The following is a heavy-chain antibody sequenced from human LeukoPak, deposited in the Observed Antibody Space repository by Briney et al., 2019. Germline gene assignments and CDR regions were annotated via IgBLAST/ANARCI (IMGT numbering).Heavy chain of an antibody. V-gene: IGHV4-59*01. J-gene: IGHJ6*03. Sequence: PSETLSPTCTVSGDSIINYYWSWIRQPPGKGLEWIGSIYYSGSTNSKPSLKSRATISIDTSKNQFSLKLRSVTAADTAVYYCARDMDYYGSGTYRGYYYNMDTWGKGTRGTVSS. CDR1: GDSIINYY. CDR3: ARDMDYYGSGTYRGYYYNMDT. CDR2: IYYSGST. D-gene: IGHD3-10*01.